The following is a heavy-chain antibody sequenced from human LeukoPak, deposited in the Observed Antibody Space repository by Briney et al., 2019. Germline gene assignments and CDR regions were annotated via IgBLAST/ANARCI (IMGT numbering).Heavy chain of an antibody. CDR3: TTPLAPKDAFDI. Sequence: GGSLRLSCAASGFTFSNAWMSWVRQAPGKGLEWVGRIKSKTDGGTTDYAAPVKGRFTISRDDSKNTLYLQMNSLKTEDTAVYYCTTPLAPKDAFDIWGQGTMVTVSS. J-gene: IGHJ3*02. D-gene: IGHD5-12*01. CDR1: GFTFSNAW. V-gene: IGHV3-15*01. CDR2: IKSKTDGGTT.